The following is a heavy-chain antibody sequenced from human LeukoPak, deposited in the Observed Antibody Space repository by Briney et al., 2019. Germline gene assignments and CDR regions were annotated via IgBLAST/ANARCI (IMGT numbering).Heavy chain of an antibody. Sequence: GGSLRLSCAASGFTFSSYTMNWVRQAPGKGLEWVSSISSSSSYIYYADSVKGRFTISRDNAKISLYLQMNSLGAEDTAVYYSARSTVAATVAFDIWGQGTMVTVSS. CDR3: ARSTVAATVAFDI. CDR2: ISSSSSYI. V-gene: IGHV3-21*01. D-gene: IGHD6-19*01. J-gene: IGHJ3*02. CDR1: GFTFSSYT.